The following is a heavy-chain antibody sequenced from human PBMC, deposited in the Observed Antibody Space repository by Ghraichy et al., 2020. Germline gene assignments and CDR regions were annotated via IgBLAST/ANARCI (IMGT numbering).Heavy chain of an antibody. CDR3: ARGKAVAGTVYDY. D-gene: IGHD6-19*01. J-gene: IGHJ4*02. Sequence: SETLSLTCTVSSGSISSGYYYWTWIRQPPGKGLEWIGYIYYSGSTYYNPSLKSRVSISEDTSKNQFSLKLSSVTAADTAVYYCARGKAVAGTVYDYWGQGTLGTVS. V-gene: IGHV4-30-4*01. CDR1: SGSISSGYYY. CDR2: IYYSGST.